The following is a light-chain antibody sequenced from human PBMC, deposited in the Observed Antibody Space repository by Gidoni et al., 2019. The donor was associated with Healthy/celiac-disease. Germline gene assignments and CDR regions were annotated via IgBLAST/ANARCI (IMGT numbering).Light chain of an antibody. V-gene: IGKV1-39*01. J-gene: IGKJ1*01. CDR1: QSISSY. Sequence: DIQMTQSPSSLSAFVGDRVTITCRASQSISSYLNWYQQKPGKAPKLLIYAASSLQSGVPSRFSGSGSGTDFTLTISSLQPEDFATYYCQQSYSTPLTFGQXTKVEIK. CDR3: QQSYSTPLT. CDR2: AAS.